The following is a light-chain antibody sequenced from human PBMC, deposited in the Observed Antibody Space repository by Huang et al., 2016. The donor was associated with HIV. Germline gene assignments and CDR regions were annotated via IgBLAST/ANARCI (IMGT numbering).Light chain of an antibody. CDR2: ATS. J-gene: IGKJ2*01. Sequence: DFQMTQSPSSLSASVGDRVTITCRASQGITKSLVWYQQKPGKAPKLLLFATSRLERGVPSRFSGSGSGTDFTLTISSLQPEDFATYYCQQYYNTPYPVGQGTKLEIK. CDR3: QQYYNTPYP. CDR1: QGITKS. V-gene: IGKV1-NL1*01.